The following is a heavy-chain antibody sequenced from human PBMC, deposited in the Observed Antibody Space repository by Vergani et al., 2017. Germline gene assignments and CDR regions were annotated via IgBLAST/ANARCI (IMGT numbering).Heavy chain of an antibody. J-gene: IGHJ3*02. Sequence: QVQLQESGPGLVKPSETLSLTCAVSGYSISSGYYWGWIRQPPGKGLEWIGSIYHSGSTYYNPSLKSRVTISVDKSKNQFSLKLSSVTAADTAVYYCARGGDGYHRDAFDIWGQGTMVTVSS. CDR1: GYSISSGYY. D-gene: IGHD5-24*01. CDR2: IYHSGST. CDR3: ARGGDGYHRDAFDI. V-gene: IGHV4-38-2*01.